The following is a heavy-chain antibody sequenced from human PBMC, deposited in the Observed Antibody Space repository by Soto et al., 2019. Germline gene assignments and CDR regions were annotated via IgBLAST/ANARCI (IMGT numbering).Heavy chain of an antibody. CDR3: AREDSTRTDDNYYYYGMDV. CDR1: GFPFRIFP. Sequence: LRLSCAASGFPFRIFPMHWVRQAPGKGLEWVVVLSSDGSDTNYADSVKGRFTVSRDNSKNTLYLQMNSLRIEDTAVYYCAREDSTRTDDNYYYYGMDVWGQGTTVTVSS. J-gene: IGHJ6*02. V-gene: IGHV3-30-3*01. D-gene: IGHD2-2*01. CDR2: LSSDGSDT.